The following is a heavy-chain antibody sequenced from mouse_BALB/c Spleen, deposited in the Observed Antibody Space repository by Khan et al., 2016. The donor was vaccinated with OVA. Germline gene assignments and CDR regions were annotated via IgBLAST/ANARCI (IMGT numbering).Heavy chain of an antibody. D-gene: IGHD2-10*01. J-gene: IGHJ4*01. CDR2: IWSDGST. CDR3: ARQPYYHYYVMDY. Sequence: QVQLQQSGPGLVAPSQSLSITCTISGFSLTNYGVHWVRLPPGKGLEWLVVIWSDGSTTYNSALKSRLSISKDNSKTQAFLKMNSLQTHDTAIYYCARQPYYHYYVMDYWGQGTSVTVSS. V-gene: IGHV2-6-1*01. CDR1: GFSLTNYG.